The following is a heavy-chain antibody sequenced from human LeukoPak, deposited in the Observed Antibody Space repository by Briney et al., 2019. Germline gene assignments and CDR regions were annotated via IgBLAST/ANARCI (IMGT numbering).Heavy chain of an antibody. CDR1: GGSISSYY. D-gene: IGHD1-26*01. Sequence: SETLSLTCTVSGGSISSYYWSWIRQPPGKGLEWIGHIYYSGSTNCNPSLKSRVTISVDTSKNQFSLKLSSVTAADTAVYYCARNSGTYQTYYFDYWGQGTLVTVSS. CDR2: IYYSGST. CDR3: ARNSGTYQTYYFDY. V-gene: IGHV4-59*08. J-gene: IGHJ4*02.